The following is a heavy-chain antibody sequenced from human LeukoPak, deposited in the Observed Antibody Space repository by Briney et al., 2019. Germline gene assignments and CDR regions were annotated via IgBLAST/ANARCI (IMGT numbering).Heavy chain of an antibody. CDR1: GGSFSGYY. D-gene: IGHD3-3*01. CDR3: ARGAPYYDFWSGYSTHWFDP. V-gene: IGHV4-34*01. J-gene: IGHJ5*02. CDR2: INHSGST. Sequence: SETLSLTCAVYGGSFSGYYWSWIRQPPGKGLEWIGEINHSGSTNYNPSLKSRVTILVDTSKNQFSLKLSSVTAADTAVYYCARGAPYYDFWSGYSTHWFDPWGQGTLVTVSS.